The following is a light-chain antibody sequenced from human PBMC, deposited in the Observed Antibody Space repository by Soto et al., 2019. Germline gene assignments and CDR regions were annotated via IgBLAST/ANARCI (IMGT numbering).Light chain of an antibody. Sequence: DIQMPQSPSSLSASVGEKFLITGRASQGIRNDLGWYQQKPGKAPTRLIYAASTLQSGVPSRFSGGGSGTEFTLTISRLQPEDFAVYYCQQYGSSGTFGQGTKVDIK. CDR3: QQYGSSGT. J-gene: IGKJ1*01. CDR2: AAS. V-gene: IGKV1-17*01. CDR1: QGIRND.